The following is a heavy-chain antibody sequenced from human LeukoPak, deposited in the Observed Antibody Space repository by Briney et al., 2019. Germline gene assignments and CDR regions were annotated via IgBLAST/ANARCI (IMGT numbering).Heavy chain of an antibody. Sequence: GRSLRLSCAASGFTFSSYAMYWVRQAPGKGLEWVAVISYDGSDKFYTDSVKGRFTISRDSSKNTLYLQMNSLRPEETAVYYCARDKVVGPTKFDSWGQGTLVTVSS. J-gene: IGHJ5*01. CDR3: ARDKVVGPTKFDS. CDR2: ISYDGSDK. V-gene: IGHV3-30*04. D-gene: IGHD1-26*01. CDR1: GFTFSSYA.